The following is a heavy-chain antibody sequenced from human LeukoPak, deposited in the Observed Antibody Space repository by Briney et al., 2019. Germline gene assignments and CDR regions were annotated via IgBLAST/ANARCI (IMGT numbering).Heavy chain of an antibody. CDR1: GDPINSYY. D-gene: IGHD3-22*01. V-gene: IGHV4-59*01. J-gene: IGHJ5*02. CDR2: MYYSGST. CDR3: ARDRPDYYDSSLFDP. Sequence: SETLSLTCTVSGDPINSYYWSWLRQPPGKGLEWIGYMYYSGSTNYNPSLKSRVTISVDTSKNQFSLKLSSVTAADTAVYYCARDRPDYYDSSLFDPWGQGTLVTVSS.